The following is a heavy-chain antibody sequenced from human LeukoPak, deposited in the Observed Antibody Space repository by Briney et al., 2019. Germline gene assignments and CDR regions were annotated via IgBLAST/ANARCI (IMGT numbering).Heavy chain of an antibody. D-gene: IGHD3-22*01. CDR1: GFTFSSYS. J-gene: IGHJ4*02. CDR3: ARGSTYYDSSGQVPFDY. CDR2: ISGSSSTI. V-gene: IGHV3-48*01. Sequence: GGSLRLSCAASGFTFSSYSMNWVGRAPGKGLEWGSYISGSSSTIYYADSVKGRFTISRDNGKNTLYLQMNSLRAEDTAVYYCARGSTYYDSSGQVPFDYWGQGTLVTVSS.